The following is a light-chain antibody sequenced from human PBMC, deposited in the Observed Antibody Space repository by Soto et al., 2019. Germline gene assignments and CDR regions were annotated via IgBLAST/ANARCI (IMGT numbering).Light chain of an antibody. CDR1: SSNIGASYA. Sequence: QAVVTQPPSVSGAPGQRVTIFCSGDSSNIGASYAVHWYQQLPGTAPKLLIYDNNNRPSGVPDRFSGSKSGTSASLAITGLQAEDEADYYCQSYDSTLSNVVFGGGTQLTVL. J-gene: IGLJ2*01. CDR2: DNN. CDR3: QSYDSTLSNVV. V-gene: IGLV1-40*01.